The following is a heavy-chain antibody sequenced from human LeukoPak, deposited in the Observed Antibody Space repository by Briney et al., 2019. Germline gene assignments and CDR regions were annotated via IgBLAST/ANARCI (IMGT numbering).Heavy chain of an antibody. CDR1: GFTISSNY. Sequence: PGGSLRLSCAASGFTISSNYMSWVRQAPGTALEWVSTLYGGGTTYYADSVKGRFTISRDNSKNTLYLQMNGLRAEDTALYYCARLYALYYDSGTFDYWGQGTLVTVSS. V-gene: IGHV3-66*04. CDR2: LYGGGTT. CDR3: ARLYALYYDSGTFDY. D-gene: IGHD3-10*01. J-gene: IGHJ4*02.